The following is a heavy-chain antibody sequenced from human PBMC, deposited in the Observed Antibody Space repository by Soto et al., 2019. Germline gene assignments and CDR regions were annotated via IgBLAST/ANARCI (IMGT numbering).Heavy chain of an antibody. D-gene: IGHD1-26*01. CDR3: AGSSDDGRDN. CDR1: GLTLMIIT. Sequence: EVQLVESGGGLVKPGGPRRPSVEPPGLTLMIITITGFGRPQGKGLEWVASISSSSSFIHYAESMKGRFTISRDNAKNSLYLQMNSLSAEDTAVYYCAGSSDDGRDNWGQGTLVTVSS. CDR2: ISSSSSFI. V-gene: IGHV3-21*01. J-gene: IGHJ4*02.